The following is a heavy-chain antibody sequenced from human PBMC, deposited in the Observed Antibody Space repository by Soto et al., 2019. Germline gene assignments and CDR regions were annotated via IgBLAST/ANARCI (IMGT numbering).Heavy chain of an antibody. J-gene: IGHJ4*02. CDR3: ARGGLLPDY. Sequence: QLQLQASGSGLVKPSQTLSLTCAVSGGSTSSGGYSWSWLRQPPGKGLEWIGYISHSGSTYYNPSLKSRVTISVDTSKNQFSLRLSSVTAADTAVYYCARGGLLPDYWGQGTLVTVSS. CDR1: GGSTSSGGYS. D-gene: IGHD6-19*01. CDR2: ISHSGST. V-gene: IGHV4-30-2*01.